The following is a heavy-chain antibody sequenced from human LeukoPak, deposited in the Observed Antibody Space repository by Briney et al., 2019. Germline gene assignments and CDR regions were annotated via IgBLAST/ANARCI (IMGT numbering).Heavy chain of an antibody. CDR2: INWNGGST. D-gene: IGHD6-13*01. CDR3: AREEYSSSSYWLDP. J-gene: IGHJ5*02. V-gene: IGHV3-20*04. CDR1: GFTFDDYG. Sequence: GGSLRLSCAASGFTFDDYGMSWVRQAPGKGLEWVSGINWNGGSTGYADSVKGRFTISRDNAKNSLYLQMNSLRAEDTALYYCAREEYSSSSYWLDPWGQGTLVTVSS.